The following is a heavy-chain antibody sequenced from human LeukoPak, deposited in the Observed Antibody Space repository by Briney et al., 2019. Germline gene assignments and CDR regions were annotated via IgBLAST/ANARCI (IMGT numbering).Heavy chain of an antibody. CDR3: ARTMVYPSSFDY. J-gene: IGHJ4*02. V-gene: IGHV4-61*02. CDR2: IYASGST. Sequence: PSETLSLTCTVSGGSISSGSYYWSWIRQPAGKGLEWIGRIYASGSTNYNPSPKGRVTISVDTSKNQFSLKLSSVTAADAAVYYCARTMVYPSSFDYWGQGTLVTVSS. CDR1: GGSISSGSYY. D-gene: IGHD3-10*01.